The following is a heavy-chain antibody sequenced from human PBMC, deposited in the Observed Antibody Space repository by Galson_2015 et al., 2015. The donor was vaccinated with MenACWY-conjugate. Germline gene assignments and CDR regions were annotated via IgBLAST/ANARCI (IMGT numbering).Heavy chain of an antibody. J-gene: IGHJ4*02. CDR1: GGSSSRYY. CDR3: ARGALDYFDY. V-gene: IGHV4-59*01. CDR2: IYYSGST. D-gene: IGHD1-26*01. Sequence: SETLSLTCTVSGGSSSRYYWSWIRQPPGKGLEWIGYIYYSGSTNYSPSFKSRITISVDMSKNQFSLRLSSLTAADTAVYYCARGALDYFDYWGQGTLV.